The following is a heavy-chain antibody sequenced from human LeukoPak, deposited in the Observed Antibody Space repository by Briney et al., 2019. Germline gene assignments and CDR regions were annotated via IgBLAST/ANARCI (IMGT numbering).Heavy chain of an antibody. J-gene: IGHJ4*02. CDR2: IYYSGST. D-gene: IGHD3-22*01. V-gene: IGHV4-39*07. CDR3: ARDLYYYDSSGYYLLFDY. CDR1: GGSISSSSYY. Sequence: SETLSLTCTVSGGSISSSSYYWGWIRQPPGKGLEWIGSIYYSGSTYYNPSLKSRVTISVDTSKNQFSLKLSSVTAADTAVYYCARDLYYYDSSGYYLLFDYWGQGTLVTVSS.